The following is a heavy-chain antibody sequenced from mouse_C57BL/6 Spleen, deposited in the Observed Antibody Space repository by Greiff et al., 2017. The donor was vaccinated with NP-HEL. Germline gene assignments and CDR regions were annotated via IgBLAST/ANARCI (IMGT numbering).Heavy chain of an antibody. CDR3: ARAYYYGSSYEDY. J-gene: IGHJ4*01. Sequence: QVQLKESGPELVKPGASVKISCKASGYAFSSSWMNWVKQRPGKGLEWIGRIYPGDGDTNYNGKFKGKATLTADKSSSTAYMQLSSLTSEDSAVYFCARAYYYGSSYEDYWGQGTSVTVSS. D-gene: IGHD1-1*01. CDR1: GYAFSSSW. V-gene: IGHV1-82*01. CDR2: IYPGDGDT.